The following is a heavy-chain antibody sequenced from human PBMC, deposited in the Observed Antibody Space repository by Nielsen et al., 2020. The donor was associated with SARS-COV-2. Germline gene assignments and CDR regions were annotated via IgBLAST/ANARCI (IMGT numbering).Heavy chain of an antibody. CDR3: TTDSLNNWNDEGGDY. J-gene: IGHJ4*02. D-gene: IGHD1-20*01. V-gene: IGHV3-15*01. Sequence: GESLKISCAASGFTFSNAWMSWVRQAPGKGLEWVGRIKSKTDGGTTDYAAPVKGRFTISRDDSKNTLYLQMNSMKTEDAAVYYCTTDSLNNWNDEGGDYWGQGTLVTVSS. CDR1: GFTFSNAW. CDR2: IKSKTDGGTT.